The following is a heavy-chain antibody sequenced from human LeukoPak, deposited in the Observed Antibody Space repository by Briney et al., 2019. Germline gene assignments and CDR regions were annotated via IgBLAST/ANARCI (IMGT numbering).Heavy chain of an antibody. Sequence: SETLSLTRTVSGGSISSGGYYWSWIRQPPGKGLEWIGYIYHSGSTYYNPSLKSRVTISVDRSKNQFSLKLSSVTAADTAVYYCARGPDYYDSSGYYPLDYWGQGTLVTVSS. D-gene: IGHD3-22*01. CDR2: IYHSGST. CDR3: ARGPDYYDSSGYYPLDY. CDR1: GGSISSGGYY. J-gene: IGHJ4*02. V-gene: IGHV4-30-2*01.